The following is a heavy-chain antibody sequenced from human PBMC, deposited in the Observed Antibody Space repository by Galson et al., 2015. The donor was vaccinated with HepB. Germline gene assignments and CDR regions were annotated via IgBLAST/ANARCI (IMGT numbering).Heavy chain of an antibody. Sequence: SLRLSCAASGFTFSSFAMHWVRQAPGKGLEWVAVMSYDGSNKNYVDSVKGRFTISRDNSRNTLYLEMNSLRAEDTARYFCARDMDPSSSWVNGLIYHGMPVWGQGTTVVVSS. D-gene: IGHD6-13*01. CDR2: MSYDGSNK. CDR1: GFTFSSFA. J-gene: IGHJ6*02. CDR3: ARDMDPSSSWVNGLIYHGMPV. V-gene: IGHV3-30*04.